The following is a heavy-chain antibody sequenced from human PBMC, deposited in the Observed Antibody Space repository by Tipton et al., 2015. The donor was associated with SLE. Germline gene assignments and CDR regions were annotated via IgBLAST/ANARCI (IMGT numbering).Heavy chain of an antibody. CDR2: INTGGRT. Sequence: TLSLTCAVYGESFNGYYWTWIRQFPGKGLEWIGQINTGGRTNYNPSLKSRVNMSVDTPKNQVFLKLTSVTAADTAVYCCARLLPMVRGWFDPWGQGTLVTVSS. D-gene: IGHD3-10*01. CDR1: GESFNGYY. CDR3: ARLLPMVRGWFDP. V-gene: IGHV4-34*01. J-gene: IGHJ5*02.